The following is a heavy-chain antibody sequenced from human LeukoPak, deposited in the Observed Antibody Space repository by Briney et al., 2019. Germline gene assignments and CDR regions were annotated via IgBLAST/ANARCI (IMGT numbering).Heavy chain of an antibody. CDR2: IRSRRDNYAT. Sequence: GGSLRLSCAASGFSLSDSHMHWVRQAPGKGLEWVGHIRSRRDNYATAYGVSVQGRFTISRDDSNNMAYLQMNSLTADDTAVYYCSRQTVSCHDFWGQGTLVTISS. D-gene: IGHD2-2*01. V-gene: IGHV3-73*01. J-gene: IGHJ4*02. CDR1: GFSLSDSH. CDR3: SRQTVSCHDF.